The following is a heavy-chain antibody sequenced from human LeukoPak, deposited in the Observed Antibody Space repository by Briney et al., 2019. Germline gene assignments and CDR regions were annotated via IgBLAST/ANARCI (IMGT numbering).Heavy chain of an antibody. CDR3: ARGHVVVTAIRKKPFDY. D-gene: IGHD2-21*02. CDR2: INHSGST. V-gene: IGHV4-34*01. J-gene: IGHJ4*02. Sequence: SETLSLTCAVYGGSFSGYYWSWIRQPPGKGLEWIREINHSGSTNYNPSLKSRVTISVDTSKNQFSLKLSSVTAADTAVYYCARGHVVVTAIRKKPFDYWGQGTLVTVSS. CDR1: GGSFSGYY.